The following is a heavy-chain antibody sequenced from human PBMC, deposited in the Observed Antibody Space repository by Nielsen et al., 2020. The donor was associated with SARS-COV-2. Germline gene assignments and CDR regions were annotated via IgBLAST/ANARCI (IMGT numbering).Heavy chain of an antibody. D-gene: IGHD6-19*01. CDR1: GFTFSSYS. J-gene: IGHJ5*02. V-gene: IGHV3-21*01. CDR3: ARGRGWYDAGVVQS. CDR2: ISSSSSYI. Sequence: GGSLRLSCAASGFTFSSYSMNWVRQAPGKGLEWVSSISSSSSYIYYADSVKGRFTISRDNAKNSLYLQMNSLRAEDTAVYYCARGRGWYDAGVVQSWGQGTLVTVSS.